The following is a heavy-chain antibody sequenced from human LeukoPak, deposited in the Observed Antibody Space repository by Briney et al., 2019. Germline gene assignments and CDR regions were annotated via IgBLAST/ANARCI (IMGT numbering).Heavy chain of an antibody. CDR2: IRSTGGRT. V-gene: IGHV3-64D*06. J-gene: IGHJ4*02. D-gene: IGHD1-26*01. CDR1: GFTFSSYA. Sequence: GGSLRLSCSASGFTFSSYAMHWVRQAPGKGLEYVSSIRSTGGRTYYADSVRGRFTISRDNSKNTLYLQMSSLRAEDTAVYYCGKGLGGSFAAGNYLGQGTPVTVSS. CDR3: GKGLGGSFAAGNY.